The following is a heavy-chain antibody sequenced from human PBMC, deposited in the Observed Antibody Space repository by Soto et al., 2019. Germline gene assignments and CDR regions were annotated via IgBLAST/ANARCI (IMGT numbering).Heavy chain of an antibody. V-gene: IGHV3-21*01. Sequence: EVQLVESGGGLVKPGGSLRLSCAASGFTFSSYSMNWVRQAPGKGLEWVSSISSSSSYIYYADSVKGRFTISRDNAKNSLYLQMKSLRAEDTAVYYCARDRTGTAYYYMDVWGKGTTVTVSS. D-gene: IGHD1-7*01. CDR3: ARDRTGTAYYYMDV. J-gene: IGHJ6*03. CDR1: GFTFSSYS. CDR2: ISSSSSYI.